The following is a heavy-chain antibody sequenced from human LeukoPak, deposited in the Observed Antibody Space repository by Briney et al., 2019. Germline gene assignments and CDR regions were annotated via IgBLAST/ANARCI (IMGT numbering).Heavy chain of an antibody. J-gene: IGHJ3*02. D-gene: IGHD4-17*01. CDR2: ISGSGHNT. V-gene: IGHV3-23*01. CDR3: AKPDGDYVGQLDAFDI. Sequence: PGGSLRLSCAASAFTFSRFEMNWVRQAPGKGLEWVSAISGSGHNTYYADSVKGRFTISRDNSKNTLYLQMNSLRAEDTAVFYCAKPDGDYVGQLDAFDIWGQGTIVTVSS. CDR1: AFTFSRFE.